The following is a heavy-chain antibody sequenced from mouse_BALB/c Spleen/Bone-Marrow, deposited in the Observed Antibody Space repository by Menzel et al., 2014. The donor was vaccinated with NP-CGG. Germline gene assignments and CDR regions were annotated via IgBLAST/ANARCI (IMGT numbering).Heavy chain of an antibody. CDR2: ISCYNGAT. CDR3: TRNYGSRFVRHFDY. J-gene: IGHJ2*01. CDR1: DYSFTAYY. V-gene: IGHV1S34*01. Sequence: LVKTGSVKIPCKASDYSFTAYYMHWVKQSHGKSLEWIGYISCYNGATTYNQKFKGKATFTVDTSSSTAYMQSNSLTSEDSAVYYCTRNYGSRFVRHFDYWGQGTTLTVSS. D-gene: IGHD1-1*01.